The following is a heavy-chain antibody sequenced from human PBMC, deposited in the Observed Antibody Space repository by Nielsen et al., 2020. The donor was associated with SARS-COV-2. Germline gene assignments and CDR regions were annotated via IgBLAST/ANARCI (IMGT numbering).Heavy chain of an antibody. D-gene: IGHD3-10*01. J-gene: IGHJ5*02. CDR2: IYYSGST. Sequence: LSLTCAVSGGSISSGDYYWSWIRQPPGKGLEWIGYIYYSGSTYYNPSLKSRVTISVDTSKNQFSLKLSSVTAADTAVYYCAGYYYGSGTAPNWFDPWGQGTLVTVSS. CDR3: AGYYYGSGTAPNWFDP. V-gene: IGHV4-30-4*01. CDR1: GGSISSGDYY.